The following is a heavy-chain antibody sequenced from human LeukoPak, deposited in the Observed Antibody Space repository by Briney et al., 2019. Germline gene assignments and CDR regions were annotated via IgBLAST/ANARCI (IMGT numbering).Heavy chain of an antibody. CDR3: ARDRSYYNYFEY. D-gene: IGHD3-10*01. CDR1: GFTFSSYW. V-gene: IGHV3-7*04. CDR2: IKQDGSEI. Sequence: GGSLRLSCAASGFTFSSYWMSWVRQAPGKGLEWVANIKQDGSEICYVDSVKGRFTISRDNAKSSLYLQVNSLRAEDTAVYYCARDRSYYNYFEYWGQGTLVTVSS. J-gene: IGHJ4*02.